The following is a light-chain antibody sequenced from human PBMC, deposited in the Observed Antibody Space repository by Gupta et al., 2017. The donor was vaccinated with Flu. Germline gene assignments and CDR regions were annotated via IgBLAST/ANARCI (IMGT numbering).Light chain of an antibody. J-gene: IGLJ3*02. V-gene: IGLV2-18*02. Sequence: TSSDVGSYNRVSWYQQPPGTATKLMIYEVSNRPSGVPDRFSGSKSGNTASLTISGLQAEDEADYYCSSYTSSSIVVFGGGTKLTVL. CDR1: SSDVGSYNR. CDR3: SSYTSSSIVV. CDR2: EVS.